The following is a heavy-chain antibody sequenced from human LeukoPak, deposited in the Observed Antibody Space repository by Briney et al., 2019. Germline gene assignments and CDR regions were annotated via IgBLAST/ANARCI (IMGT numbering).Heavy chain of an antibody. CDR1: GGSISSYY. J-gene: IGHJ4*02. V-gene: IGHV4-4*07. CDR3: ARGPWFGELFSFDY. D-gene: IGHD3-10*01. CDR2: IYTSGST. Sequence: SETLSLTCTVSGGSISSYYWSWIRQPAGKGLEYIGRIYTSGSTNYNPSLKSRVTMSVDTSKNQFSLKLSSVTAADTAVYYCARGPWFGELFSFDYWGQGTLVTVSS.